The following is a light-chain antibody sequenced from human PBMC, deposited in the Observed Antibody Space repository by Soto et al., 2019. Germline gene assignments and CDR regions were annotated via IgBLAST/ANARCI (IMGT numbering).Light chain of an antibody. Sequence: QSVLTQPPSASGSPGQSVTISCTGTSSDVGGYNYVSWYQQHPGKAPKLMIYEVSNRPSGVSNRFSGSKSGNTASLTISGLQAEDEADYYCSSYTSSSTFYVFGTGTKLTVL. CDR1: SSDVGGYNY. J-gene: IGLJ1*01. CDR2: EVS. V-gene: IGLV2-14*01. CDR3: SSYTSSSTFYV.